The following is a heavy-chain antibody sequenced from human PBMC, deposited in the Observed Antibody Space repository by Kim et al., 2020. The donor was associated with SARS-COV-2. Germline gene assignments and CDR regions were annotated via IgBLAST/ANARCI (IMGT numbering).Heavy chain of an antibody. D-gene: IGHD4-17*01. Sequence: GGSLRLSCAGSGFIFGDYAMHWVRQAPGKGLEWVSGIRWNSDNMAYADSVKGRFTISRDNANRSLYLQMNSLRPEDTALYYCVKDLRYDDYDVWGQGTLVTVSS. CDR1: GFIFGDYA. CDR2: IRWNSDNM. V-gene: IGHV3-9*01. J-gene: IGHJ4*02. CDR3: VKDLRYDDYDV.